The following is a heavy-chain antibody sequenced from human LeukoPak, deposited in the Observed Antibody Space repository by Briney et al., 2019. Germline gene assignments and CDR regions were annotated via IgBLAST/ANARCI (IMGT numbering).Heavy chain of an antibody. CDR1: GGSISSSSYY. D-gene: IGHD1-1*01. CDR2: IYYIGST. V-gene: IGHV4-39*07. CDR3: ASNNWNSEAFDI. J-gene: IGHJ3*02. Sequence: SETLSLTCTVSGGSISSSSYYWGWIRQPPGNGLEGIGSIYYIGSTNYNPSLKSRVPISVATSKNQFSLKLSSVTAADTAVYYCASNNWNSEAFDIWGQGTMVTVSS.